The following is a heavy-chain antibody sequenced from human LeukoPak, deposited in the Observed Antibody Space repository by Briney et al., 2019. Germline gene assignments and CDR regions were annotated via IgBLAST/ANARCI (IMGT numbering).Heavy chain of an antibody. J-gene: IGHJ4*02. CDR2: IIPIFGTA. CDR1: GYTFTGYY. CDR3: ARGVGGSYNYFDY. Sequence: SVKVSCKASGYTFTGYYMHWVRQAPGQGLEWMGGIIPIFGTANYAQKFQGRVTITADESTSTAYMELSSLRSEDTAVYYCARGVGGSYNYFDYWGQGTLVTVSS. V-gene: IGHV1-69*13. D-gene: IGHD1-26*01.